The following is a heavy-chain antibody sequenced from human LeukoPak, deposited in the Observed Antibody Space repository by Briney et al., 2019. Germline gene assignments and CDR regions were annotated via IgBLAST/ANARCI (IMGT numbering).Heavy chain of an antibody. CDR2: ISYDGSNK. J-gene: IGHJ6*03. CDR1: GFTFSSYA. CDR3: ARGGATTVTTSPHKDPYYYYYMDV. D-gene: IGHD4-17*01. Sequence: PGGSLRLSCAASGFTFSSYAMHWVRQAPGKGLEWVAVISYDGSNKYYADSVKGRFTISRDNSKNTLYLQMNSLRAEDTAVYYCARGGATTVTTSPHKDPYYYYYMDVWGKGTTVTVSS. V-gene: IGHV3-30*04.